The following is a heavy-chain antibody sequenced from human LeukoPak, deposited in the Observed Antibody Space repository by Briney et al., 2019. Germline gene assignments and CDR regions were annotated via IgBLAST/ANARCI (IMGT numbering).Heavy chain of an antibody. CDR1: GFTFSTYC. V-gene: IGHV3-7*03. D-gene: IGHD3-10*01. CDR3: ARIASETYHDGFDI. Sequence: PGGSLRLSCAASGFTFSTYCMGWVRQAPGKGLEGVANIQRDGGEKYYLDSVKGRFTISRDNAKNSLFLEVNSLRAEDTAVYYCARIASETYHDGFDIWGQGTTVTISS. CDR2: IQRDGGEK. J-gene: IGHJ3*02.